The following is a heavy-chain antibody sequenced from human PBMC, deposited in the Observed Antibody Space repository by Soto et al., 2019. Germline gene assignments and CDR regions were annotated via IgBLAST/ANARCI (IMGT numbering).Heavy chain of an antibody. CDR2: ISAYNGNT. V-gene: IGHV1-18*01. Sequence: ASVKVSCKASGYTFTSYGISWVRQAPGQGLEWMGWISAYNGNTNYAQKLQGRVTMTTDTSTSTAYMELRSLRSDDTAVYYCARDRLLLAVGDSDYWGQGTLVTVSS. D-gene: IGHD6-19*01. J-gene: IGHJ4*02. CDR1: GYTFTSYG. CDR3: ARDRLLLAVGDSDY.